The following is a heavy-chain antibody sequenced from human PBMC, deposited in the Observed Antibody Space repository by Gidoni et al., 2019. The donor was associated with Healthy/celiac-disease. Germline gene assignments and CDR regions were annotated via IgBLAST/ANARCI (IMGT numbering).Heavy chain of an antibody. CDR3: ARGATVTSSWYFDL. J-gene: IGHJ2*01. CDR2: IYYSGST. D-gene: IGHD4-17*01. V-gene: IGHV4-31*03. CDR1: GGSIRSGGYY. Sequence: QVQLQESGPGLVKPSPTLSLTCTVSGGSIRSGGYYWSWIRQHPGKGLEWIGYIYYSGSTYYNPSLKSRVTISVDTSKNQFSLKLSSVTAADTAVYYCARGATVTSSWYFDLWGRGTLVTVSS.